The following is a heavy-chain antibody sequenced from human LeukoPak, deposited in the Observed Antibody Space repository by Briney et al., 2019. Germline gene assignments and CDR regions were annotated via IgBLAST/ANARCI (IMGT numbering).Heavy chain of an antibody. V-gene: IGHV3-30*02. CDR1: GFTFSSYG. Sequence: GGSLRLSCAASGFTFSSYGMHWVRQAPGKGLEWVAFIRYDGSNKYYADSVKGRFTISRDNSKNTLYLQMNSLRAEDTAVYYCAKDPRHQDSSGWDRPFDYWGQGTLVTVSS. D-gene: IGHD6-19*01. CDR3: AKDPRHQDSSGWDRPFDY. CDR2: IRYDGSNK. J-gene: IGHJ4*02.